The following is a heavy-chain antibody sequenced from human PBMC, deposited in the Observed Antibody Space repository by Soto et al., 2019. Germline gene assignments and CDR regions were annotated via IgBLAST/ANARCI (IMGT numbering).Heavy chain of an antibody. D-gene: IGHD4-17*01. CDR3: ARDRTTETPDRYYYYGMDV. CDR1: GGTFSSYA. Sequence: QVQLVQSGAEVKKPGSSVKVSCKASGGTFSSYAISWVRQAPGQGLEWMGGIIPIFGTANYAQKFQGRVTITVDESTSTAYMELSSLRSEDTAVNYCARDRTTETPDRYYYYGMDVWSQGTTVTVSS. J-gene: IGHJ6*02. CDR2: IIPIFGTA. V-gene: IGHV1-69*01.